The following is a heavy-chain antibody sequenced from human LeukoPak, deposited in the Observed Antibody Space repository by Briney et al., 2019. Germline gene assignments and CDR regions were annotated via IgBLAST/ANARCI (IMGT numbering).Heavy chain of an antibody. CDR1: GDSINNNVYY. D-gene: IGHD3-10*01. CDR2: ISYSGTT. CDR3: ARDRGLWLGEARDAFDI. J-gene: IGHJ3*02. V-gene: IGHV4-39*07. Sequence: SETLSLTCTVSGDSINNNVYYWGWIRQPPGKGLEWIAIISYSGTTYYNPSLKTRATISIDTSKNKFSLKVDSVTAADTAMYYCARDRGLWLGEARDAFDIWGQGTMVTVFS.